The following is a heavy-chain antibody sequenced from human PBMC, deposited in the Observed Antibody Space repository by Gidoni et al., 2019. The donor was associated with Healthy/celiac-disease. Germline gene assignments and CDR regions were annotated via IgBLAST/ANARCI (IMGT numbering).Heavy chain of an antibody. D-gene: IGHD5-12*01. CDR2: ISYDGSNK. J-gene: IGHJ6*02. V-gene: IGHV3-30-3*01. CDR1: GFTFSSYA. Sequence: QVQLVESGGGVVQPGRSLRLSCAAPGFTFSSYAMHWVRQAPGKGLEWVAVISYDGSNKYYADSVKGRFTISRDNSKNTLYLQMNSLRAEDTAVYYCARDRLTVIVATMGYYYYGMDVWGQGTTVTVSS. CDR3: ARDRLTVIVATMGYYYYGMDV.